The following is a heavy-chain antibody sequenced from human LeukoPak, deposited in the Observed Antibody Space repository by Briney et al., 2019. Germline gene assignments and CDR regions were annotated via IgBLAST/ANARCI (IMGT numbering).Heavy chain of an antibody. V-gene: IGHV2-5*02. CDR1: DFSLSTSGVG. CDR2: IYWDDDK. CDR3: AHTPSRDYGDQLYLAY. J-gene: IGHJ4*02. Sequence: GPTLVNPTQTLTLTCTFSDFSLSTSGVGVGWIRQPPGKALERLALIYWDDDKRYSPSLERRLTIPKDTSKHQVVLTMTNMDPVDTATYFCAHTPSRDYGDQLYLAYCGQGTPVTVYS. D-gene: IGHD4-17*01.